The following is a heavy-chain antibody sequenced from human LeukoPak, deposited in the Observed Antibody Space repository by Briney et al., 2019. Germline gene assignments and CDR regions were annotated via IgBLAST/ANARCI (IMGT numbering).Heavy chain of an antibody. Sequence: GGSLRLSCAAPGFTFSSYGMHWVRQAPGKGLEWVAVISYDGSNKYYADSVKGRFTISRDNSKNTLYLQMNSLRAEDTAVYYCAKEPSYFDYWGQGTLVTVSS. CDR3: AKEPSYFDY. V-gene: IGHV3-30*18. CDR1: GFTFSSYG. CDR2: ISYDGSNK. J-gene: IGHJ4*02.